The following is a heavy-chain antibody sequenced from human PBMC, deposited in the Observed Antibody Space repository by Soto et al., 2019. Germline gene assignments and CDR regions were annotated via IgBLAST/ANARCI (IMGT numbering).Heavy chain of an antibody. D-gene: IGHD6-19*01. CDR3: AKDPRYSSGWYIDC. V-gene: IGHV3-23*01. J-gene: IGHJ4*02. CDR2: ISGSGGST. Sequence: PGGSLRLSCAASGFTFSSYAMSWVRQAPGKGLEWVSAISGSGGSTYYADSVKGRFTISRDNSKNTLYLQMNSLRAEDTAVYYCAKDPRYSSGWYIDCWGQGTLVTVSS. CDR1: GFTFSSYA.